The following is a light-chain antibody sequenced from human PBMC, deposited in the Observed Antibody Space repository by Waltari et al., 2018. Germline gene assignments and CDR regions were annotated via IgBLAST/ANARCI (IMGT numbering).Light chain of an antibody. CDR3: QHYNNYSPWT. CDR2: KAY. CDR1: QNINSW. V-gene: IGKV1-5*03. Sequence: DIQMTQSPSTLSASVGDRVTITCRASQNINSWLAWYQQKPGKAPKLLIYKAYSLESGVPSRFSGSGSGTEFTLTITSLQPDDFATYFCQHYNNYSPWTFGQGTKVEVK. J-gene: IGKJ1*01.